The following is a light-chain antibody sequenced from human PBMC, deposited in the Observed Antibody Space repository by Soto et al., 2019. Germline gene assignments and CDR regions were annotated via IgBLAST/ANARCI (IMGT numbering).Light chain of an antibody. J-gene: IGLJ2*01. V-gene: IGLV1-51*01. CDR1: SSNIGNNY. CDR2: DNN. Sequence: QSVLTQPPSVSAAPGQKVTISCSGSSSNIGNNYVSWYQHLPGTAPKLLIYDNNKRPSGIPDRFSGSTSGTTATLVIAGLQTEDEADFYCGTWDTSLPGVVFGGGTKLTVL. CDR3: GTWDTSLPGVV.